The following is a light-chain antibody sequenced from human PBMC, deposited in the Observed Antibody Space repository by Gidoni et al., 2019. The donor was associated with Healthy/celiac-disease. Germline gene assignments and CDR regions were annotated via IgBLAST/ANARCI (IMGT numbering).Light chain of an antibody. Sequence: DIQMTHSPSSLSASVGDRVTITCQASQDISNYLNWYQQKPGKAPKLLIYDASNLERGVPSRFSGSGSGTDFTFTISSLQPEDIATYYCQQYDNILLTFGQGTKVEIK. J-gene: IGKJ5*01. CDR3: QQYDNILLT. V-gene: IGKV1-33*01. CDR1: QDISNY. CDR2: DAS.